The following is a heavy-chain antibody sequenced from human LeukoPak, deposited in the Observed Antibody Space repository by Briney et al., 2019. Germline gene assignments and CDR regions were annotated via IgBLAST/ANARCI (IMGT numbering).Heavy chain of an antibody. V-gene: IGHV4-39*01. CDR1: GGSISSSSYY. CDR3: ARQGITMVRGITGDY. CDR2: IYYSGST. Sequence: SETLSLTCTVSGGSISSSSYYWGWIRQPPGKGLEWIGSIYYSGSTYYSPSLKSRVTISVDTFKNQFSLKLSSVTAADTAVYYCARQGITMVRGITGDYWGQGTLVTVSS. D-gene: IGHD3-10*01. J-gene: IGHJ4*02.